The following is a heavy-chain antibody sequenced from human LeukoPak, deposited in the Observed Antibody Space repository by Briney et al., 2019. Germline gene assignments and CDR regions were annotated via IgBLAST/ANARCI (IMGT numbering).Heavy chain of an antibody. Sequence: SETLSFTCNVSGGSISSSSYYWGWIRQPPGKGLEWIGSIYSSGSTYYNSSLKSRVTISIDTSKNQVSLKMSSVTAADTAVYYCAKSGGYGLIDYWGQGTLVTVSS. J-gene: IGHJ4*01. D-gene: IGHD6-25*01. V-gene: IGHV4-39*01. CDR3: AKSGGYGLIDY. CDR1: GGSISSSSYY. CDR2: IYSSGST.